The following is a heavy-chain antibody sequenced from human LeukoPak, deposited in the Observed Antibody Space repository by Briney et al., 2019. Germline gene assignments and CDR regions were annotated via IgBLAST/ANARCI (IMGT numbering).Heavy chain of an antibody. V-gene: IGHV3-11*04. CDR3: ARGEDTISHFDY. J-gene: IGHJ4*02. Sequence: GGSLRLSCGASGFIFSDYYMSWIRQAPGKGLEWISYISSSGTPKYYADSVKGRFTISRDNAKNSLYLQMNSLRAEDTAVYYCARGEDTISHFDYWGQGTLVTVSS. CDR1: GFIFSDYY. CDR2: ISSSGTPK. D-gene: IGHD3-9*01.